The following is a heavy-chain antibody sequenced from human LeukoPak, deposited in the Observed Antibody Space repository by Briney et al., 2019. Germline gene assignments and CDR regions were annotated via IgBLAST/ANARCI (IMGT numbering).Heavy chain of an antibody. V-gene: IGHV3-23*01. CDR1: GITFSGYA. Sequence: GGSLRLSCASSGITFSGYAMSWVRQAPGKGLEWVSLISGSGFRTYYVDSVKGRFTISRDNTKNTLYLEINSLRAEDTAVYYCAKTPYSSASERPLFDSWGQGTLVTVSS. CDR3: AKTPYSSASERPLFDS. J-gene: IGHJ4*02. D-gene: IGHD3-22*01. CDR2: ISGSGFRT.